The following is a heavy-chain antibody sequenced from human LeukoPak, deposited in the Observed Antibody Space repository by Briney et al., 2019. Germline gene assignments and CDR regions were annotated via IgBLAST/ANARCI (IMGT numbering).Heavy chain of an antibody. CDR3: ASADYYGSGSYYTFRGLDS. J-gene: IGHJ4*02. Sequence: GGSLRLSCVASGFTFSGYSMNWVRQAPGKGLEWVSSIDIGSTYIYYADSVKGRFTISRDNAKNSLFLQMNSLRAEDTAVYYCASADYYGSGSYYTFRGLDSWGQGTLVTVSS. CDR1: GFTFSGYS. V-gene: IGHV3-21*01. CDR2: IDIGSTYI. D-gene: IGHD3-10*01.